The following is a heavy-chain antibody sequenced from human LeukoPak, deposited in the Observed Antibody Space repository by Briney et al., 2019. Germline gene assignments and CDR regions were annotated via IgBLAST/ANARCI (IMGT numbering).Heavy chain of an antibody. CDR2: ISGSGGST. J-gene: IGHJ4*02. CDR1: GFTFSSYA. D-gene: IGHD3-3*01. Sequence: GGSLRLSCAASGFTFSSYAMSWVRQAPGKGLEWVSAISGSGGSTYYADSVKGRFTISRDNSKNTLYLQMNSLRAEDTAVYYCAKPEDYDFWSGYYFDYWGQGTLVTVPS. CDR3: AKPEDYDFWSGYYFDY. V-gene: IGHV3-23*01.